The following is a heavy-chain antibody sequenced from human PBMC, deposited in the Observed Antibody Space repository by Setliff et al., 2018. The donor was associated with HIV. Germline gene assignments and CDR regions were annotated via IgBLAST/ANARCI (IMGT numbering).Heavy chain of an antibody. J-gene: IGHJ5*02. CDR1: GYSFITYV. CDR2: INAGNGNT. V-gene: IGHV1-3*01. CDR3: ATDPTSRAYGSGSFGWLDP. Sequence: GASVKVSCKASGYSFITYVVYWVRQAPGQRLEWMGWINAGNGNTKYSQKFQGRVTITTDTSAKIAYMELSSLTSEDTAVYYCATDPTSRAYGSGSFGWLDPWGQGTLVTVSS. D-gene: IGHD3-10*01.